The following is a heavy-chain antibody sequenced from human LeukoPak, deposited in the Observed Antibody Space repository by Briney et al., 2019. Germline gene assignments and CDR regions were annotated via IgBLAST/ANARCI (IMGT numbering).Heavy chain of an antibody. V-gene: IGHV4-39*01. J-gene: IGHJ4*02. CDR1: GGSISSTTSY. Sequence: SETLSLTCTVSGGSISSTTSYWGWIRQPPGKGLEWIGNFHYSGSTYSGSTYYNPSLKSRVTISVDTSKNQFSLQLNSVTAADTAVYYCVRGLQWLVKYYFDYWGQGTLVTVSS. CDR2: FHYSGSTYSGST. CDR3: VRGLQWLVKYYFDY. D-gene: IGHD6-19*01.